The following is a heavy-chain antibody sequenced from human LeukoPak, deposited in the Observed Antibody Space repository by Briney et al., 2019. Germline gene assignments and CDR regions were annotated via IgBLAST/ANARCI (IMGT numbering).Heavy chain of an antibody. CDR2: ITTGGPNT. CDR3: AKDGGLWVSAHWGDS. CDR1: GFSFGSYA. D-gene: IGHD7-27*01. Sequence: GGSLRLSCAASGFSFGSYAMSWVRQAPGKGLKWVSTITTGGPNTYYADSVKGRSTVSRDDSKDTLYLQMNSLRAEDTAVYYCAKDGGLWVSAHWGDSWGRGTLVTVSS. J-gene: IGHJ4*02. V-gene: IGHV3-23*01.